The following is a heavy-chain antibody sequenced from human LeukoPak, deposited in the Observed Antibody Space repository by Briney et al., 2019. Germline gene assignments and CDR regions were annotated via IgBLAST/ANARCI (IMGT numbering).Heavy chain of an antibody. Sequence: PGGSLRLSCAASGFTFSRYAISWVRQAPGKGLEWVSAISGSGSSTYYADSVKGRFTISRDNSKNTVSLQMNSLRAEDTAVYYCAKDSEWLVRGYFDYWGQGTLVTVSS. CDR3: AKDSEWLVRGYFDY. J-gene: IGHJ4*02. D-gene: IGHD6-19*01. CDR1: GFTFSRYA. V-gene: IGHV3-23*01. CDR2: ISGSGSST.